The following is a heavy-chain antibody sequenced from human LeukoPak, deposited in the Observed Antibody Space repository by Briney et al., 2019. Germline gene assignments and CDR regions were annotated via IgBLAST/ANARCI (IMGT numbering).Heavy chain of an antibody. D-gene: IGHD3-22*01. CDR3: AKCLYDRRYNVMAV. CDR1: GFTFSNYD. V-gene: IGHV3-23*01. CDR2: ISDSGGTT. J-gene: IGHJ6*02. Sequence: PGGSLRLSCAASGFTFSNYDMTWVRQAPGKGLEGVSDISDSGGTTYYADSVKGRFTISRDNSKNTLYLQMNSLRADDTAVYYCAKCLYDRRYNVMAVWGQGTTVTASS.